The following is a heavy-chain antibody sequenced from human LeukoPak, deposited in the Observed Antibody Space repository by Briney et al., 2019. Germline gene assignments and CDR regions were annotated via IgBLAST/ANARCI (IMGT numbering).Heavy chain of an antibody. CDR3: ARGGDSSSWYYFDY. Sequence: GGSLRLSCAASGFTFSSYAMHWVRQAPGKGLEWVAVISYDGGNKYYADSVKGRFTISRDNSKNTLYLQMNSLRAEDTAVYYCARGGDSSSWYYFDYWGQGTLVTVSS. CDR2: ISYDGGNK. D-gene: IGHD6-13*01. V-gene: IGHV3-30-3*01. J-gene: IGHJ4*02. CDR1: GFTFSSYA.